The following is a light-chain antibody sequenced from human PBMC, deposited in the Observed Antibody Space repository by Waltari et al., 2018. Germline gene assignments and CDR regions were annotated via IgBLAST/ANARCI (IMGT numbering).Light chain of an antibody. Sequence: SFVLTQPPSVSVAPGKTARISSGGNNIGNKSVHWYEQKLGQAPVLVIYYDTDRPSGIPERFSGSNCGNTATLTISRVEAGDEADYYCQVWDHSSDHRGVFGGGTNLTVL. CDR2: YDT. CDR3: QVWDHSSDHRGV. CDR1: NIGNKS. V-gene: IGLV3-21*04. J-gene: IGLJ3*02.